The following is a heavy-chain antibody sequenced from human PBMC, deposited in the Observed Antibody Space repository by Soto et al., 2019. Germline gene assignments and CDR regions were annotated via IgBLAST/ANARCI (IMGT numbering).Heavy chain of an antibody. CDR1: GGTFSSYA. V-gene: IGHV1-69*06. Sequence: SVKVSCKASGGTFSSYAISWVRQAPGQGLEWMGGIIPIFGTANYAQKFQGRVTITADKSTSTAYMELSSLRSEDTAVYYCASSTYYYDSSGYYCGYWGQGTLVTVSS. CDR2: IIPIFGTA. D-gene: IGHD3-22*01. J-gene: IGHJ4*02. CDR3: ASSTYYYDSSGYYCGY.